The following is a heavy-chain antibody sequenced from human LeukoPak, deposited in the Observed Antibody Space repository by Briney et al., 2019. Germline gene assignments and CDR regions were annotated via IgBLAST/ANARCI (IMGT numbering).Heavy chain of an antibody. CDR1: GFTFTSYW. CDR3: AKELGSGYWRYFDY. J-gene: IGHJ4*02. CDR2: ISGDGSST. Sequence: PGGSLRLSCSASGFTFTSYWMHWVRQVPGKGLVWVSRISGDGSSTTYADSVKGRFTISRDNAKNTLFLQMNSLRAEDTAVYYCAKELGSGYWRYFDYWGQGTLVTVSS. V-gene: IGHV3-74*01. D-gene: IGHD3-22*01.